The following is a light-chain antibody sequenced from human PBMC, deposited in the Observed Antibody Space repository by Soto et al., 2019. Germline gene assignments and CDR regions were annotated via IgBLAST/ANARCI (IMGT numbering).Light chain of an antibody. Sequence: QSVLTQPASVSGSPGQSITISCTGTSSDVGRYNYVSWYQQHPGKAPKLMIYDVNKRPSGVPDRFSGSKSGNTASLTISGLQAEDEANYYCCSYAGSYTLVFGGGTKLTVL. J-gene: IGLJ3*02. CDR3: CSYAGSYTLV. CDR1: SSDVGRYNY. V-gene: IGLV2-11*01. CDR2: DVN.